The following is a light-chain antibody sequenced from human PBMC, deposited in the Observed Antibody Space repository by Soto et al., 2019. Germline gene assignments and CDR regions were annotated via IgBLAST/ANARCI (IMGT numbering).Light chain of an antibody. J-gene: IGKJ5*01. CDR1: QSISSY. Sequence: DIQMTQSACSLSASVGDRVTITCRASQSISSYLSWYQQKPGKAPKLLIYAASSLQSGVPSRFSGSGSGTDFTLTIGSLQPEDFVTYYCQQSYSTPITFGQGTRLEI. CDR3: QQSYSTPIT. V-gene: IGKV1-39*01. CDR2: AAS.